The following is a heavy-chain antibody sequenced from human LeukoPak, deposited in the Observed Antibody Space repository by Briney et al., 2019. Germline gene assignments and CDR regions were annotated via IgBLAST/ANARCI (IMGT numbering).Heavy chain of an antibody. D-gene: IGHD5-18*01. CDR3: ARDAVDTANAV. Sequence: GGSLRLSCAASGSTFTTYWMHWVRQAPGKGLVWVSHINSDGSITSYADSVKGRFTISRDNAKNTLYLQMNSLRAEDTAVYYCARDAVDTANAVWGQGTTVTVSS. CDR2: INSDGSIT. J-gene: IGHJ6*02. CDR1: GSTFTTYW. V-gene: IGHV3-74*01.